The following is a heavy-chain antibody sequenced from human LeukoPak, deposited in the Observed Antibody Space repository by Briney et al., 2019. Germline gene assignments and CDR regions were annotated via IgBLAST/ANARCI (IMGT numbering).Heavy chain of an antibody. D-gene: IGHD6-13*01. CDR1: GFTFDDYG. J-gene: IGHJ2*01. CDR2: INWNGGST. Sequence: GESLRLSCAASGFTFDDYGMSWVRQAPGKGLEWVSGINWNGGSTGYADSVKGRFTISRDNAKNSLYLQMNSLRAEDTALYYCARPDSSSWNWYFDLWGRGTLVTVSS. V-gene: IGHV3-20*04. CDR3: ARPDSSSWNWYFDL.